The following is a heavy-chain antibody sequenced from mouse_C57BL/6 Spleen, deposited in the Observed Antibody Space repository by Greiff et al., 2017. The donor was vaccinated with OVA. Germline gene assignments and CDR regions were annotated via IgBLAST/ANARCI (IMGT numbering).Heavy chain of an antibody. V-gene: IGHV1-61*01. J-gene: IGHJ2*01. CDR3: ASLFITTVVFDY. CDR1: GYTFTSYW. D-gene: IGHD1-1*01. CDR2: IYPSDSET. Sequence: QVQLQQPGAELVRPGSSVKLSCKASGYTFTSYWMDWVKQRPGQGLEWIGNIYPSDSETHYNQQFKDKATLTVDNSSSTAYLQLSSLTSEDSAVYYCASLFITTVVFDYWGQGTTLTVSS.